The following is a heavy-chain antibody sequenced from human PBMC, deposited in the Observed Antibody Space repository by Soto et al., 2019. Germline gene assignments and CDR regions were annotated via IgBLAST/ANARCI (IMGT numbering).Heavy chain of an antibody. CDR3: ARVYPGSGWPYHYYGMDV. Sequence: PGGSLRLSCVASGFTFSSYWMSGVRQAPGKRLEWVANIKQDGSEKYYVDSVKDRFTIPRDNAKNSLYLQMNSLRAEDSAVYYCARVYPGSGWPYHYYGMDVWGQGTTVTVSS. J-gene: IGHJ6*02. CDR1: GFTFSSYW. CDR2: IKQDGSEK. V-gene: IGHV3-7*01. D-gene: IGHD6-19*01.